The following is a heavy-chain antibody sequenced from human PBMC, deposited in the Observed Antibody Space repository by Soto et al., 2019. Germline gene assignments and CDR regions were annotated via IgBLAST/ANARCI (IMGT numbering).Heavy chain of an antibody. J-gene: IGHJ4*02. V-gene: IGHV3-7*01. CDR3: ARDAENGWFGELWKGEFDY. Sequence: GGSLRLSCAASGFTFSSYWMSWVRQAPGKGLEWVANIKQDGSEKYYVDSVKGRFTISRDNAKNSLYLQMNSLRAEDTAVYYCARDAENGWFGELWKGEFDYWGQGTLVTVSS. CDR2: IKQDGSEK. CDR1: GFTFSSYW. D-gene: IGHD3-10*01.